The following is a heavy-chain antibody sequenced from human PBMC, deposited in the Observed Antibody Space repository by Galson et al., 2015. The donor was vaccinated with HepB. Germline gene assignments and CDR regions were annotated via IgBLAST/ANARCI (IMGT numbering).Heavy chain of an antibody. CDR1: GFTFSSYA. CDR2: ISGNGGDT. J-gene: IGHJ4*02. D-gene: IGHD3-9*01. Sequence: SLRLSCAASGFTFSSYAMHWVRQTPGKGLEWLLGISGNGGDTYYADSVKGRFTISRDNAKNTLHLQINSLRAEDTAVYYCAKGPRYSDILTASYYFDHWGQGTLVTVSS. V-gene: IGHV3-23*01. CDR3: AKGPRYSDILTASYYFDH.